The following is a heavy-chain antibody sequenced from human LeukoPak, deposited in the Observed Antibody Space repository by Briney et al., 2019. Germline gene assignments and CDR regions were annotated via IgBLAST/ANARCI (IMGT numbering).Heavy chain of an antibody. Sequence: GGSLRLSCAASGFTFSSYGMHWVRQAPGKGLEWVAVISYDGSNKYYADSVKGRFTISRDNSKNTLYLQMNSLRAEDTAVYYCAKDAYSGSYDYWGQGTLVTVSS. CDR3: AKDAYSGSYDY. CDR2: ISYDGSNK. J-gene: IGHJ4*02. V-gene: IGHV3-30*18. D-gene: IGHD1-26*01. CDR1: GFTFSSYG.